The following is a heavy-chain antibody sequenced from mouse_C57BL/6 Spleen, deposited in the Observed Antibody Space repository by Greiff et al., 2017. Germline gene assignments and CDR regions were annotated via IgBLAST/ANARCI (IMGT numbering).Heavy chain of an antibody. Sequence: VHVKQSGPELVKPGASVKMSCKASGYTFTDYNMHWVKQSHGKSLEWIGYINPNNGGTSYNQKFKGKATLTVNKSSSTAYMELRSLTSEDSAVYYCAEDSSGYAAYWGQGTLVTVSA. D-gene: IGHD3-2*02. J-gene: IGHJ3*01. CDR3: AEDSSGYAAY. CDR2: INPNNGGT. CDR1: GYTFTDYN. V-gene: IGHV1-22*01.